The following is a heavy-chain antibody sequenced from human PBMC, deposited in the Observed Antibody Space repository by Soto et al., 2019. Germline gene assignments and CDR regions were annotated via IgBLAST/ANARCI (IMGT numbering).Heavy chain of an antibody. D-gene: IGHD4-4*01. J-gene: IGHJ4*02. V-gene: IGHV3-7*03. Sequence: EVQLVESGGGLVQPGGSLRLSCAAFGFSFSSYSMIWIGQAPGKGLEWLAHIHENGHFKFYVDSVKGRFTISRDDALNSLYLQMNSLRAEDTAMYYCARDEGVPINYRFDYWGQGTLVTVSS. CDR3: ARDEGVPINYRFDY. CDR2: IHENGHFK. CDR1: GFSFSSYS.